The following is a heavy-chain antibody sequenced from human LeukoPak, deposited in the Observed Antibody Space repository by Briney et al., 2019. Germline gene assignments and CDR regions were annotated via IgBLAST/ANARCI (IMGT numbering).Heavy chain of an antibody. V-gene: IGHV1-3*03. CDR1: GYTFTDYT. J-gene: IGHJ6*02. CDR2: INGGSGNT. Sequence: GASVKVSCKASGYTFTDYTMHWLRQTPGQRLDWMGWINGGSGNTKYSPEFQGRVTITRDTSASTAYMELSSLRSEDTAVYYCASYYYYYGMDVWGQGTTVTVSS. CDR3: ASYYYYYGMDV.